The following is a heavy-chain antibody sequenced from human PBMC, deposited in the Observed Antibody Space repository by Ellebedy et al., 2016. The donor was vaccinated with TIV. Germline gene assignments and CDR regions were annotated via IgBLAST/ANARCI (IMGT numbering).Heavy chain of an antibody. V-gene: IGHV3-15*01. CDR2: IKSKTDGGAA. Sequence: GGSLRLSCAAPGFTFSNAWINWVRQAPGKGLEWVGRIKSKTDGGAADYAAPVKGRFTISRDDSKNTLYLQMNSLKTEDTAVYFCTTVYRYNYDSVWGQGTLVTVSS. J-gene: IGHJ4*02. CDR1: GFTFSNAW. D-gene: IGHD5-18*01. CDR3: TTVYRYNYDSV.